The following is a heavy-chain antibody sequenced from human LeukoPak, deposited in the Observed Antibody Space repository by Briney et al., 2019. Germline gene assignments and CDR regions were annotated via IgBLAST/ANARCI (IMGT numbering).Heavy chain of an antibody. D-gene: IGHD6-13*01. J-gene: IGHJ4*02. CDR1: GFTFSSYA. Sequence: GGSLRLSCAASGFTFSSYAMSWVRQAPGKGLEWVSAISGSGGSTYYADSVKGRFTISRDNSKNTLCLQMTSLRAEDTAVYYCAKFGQQLVSLGYWGQGTLVTVSS. CDR3: AKFGQQLVSLGY. V-gene: IGHV3-23*01. CDR2: ISGSGGST.